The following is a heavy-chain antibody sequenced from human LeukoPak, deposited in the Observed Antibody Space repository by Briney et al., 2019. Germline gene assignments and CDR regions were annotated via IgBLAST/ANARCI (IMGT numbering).Heavy chain of an antibody. CDR1: GFTVSSNY. Sequence: GGSLRLSCAASGFTVSSNYMSWVRQAPGKGLEWVSVIYSGGSTYYADSVKGRFTISRDNSKNTLYLQVNSLRAEDTAVYYCARGPRSSWLDVWGQGTTVTVSS. D-gene: IGHD2-2*01. CDR3: ARGPRSSWLDV. J-gene: IGHJ6*02. CDR2: IYSGGST. V-gene: IGHV3-66*01.